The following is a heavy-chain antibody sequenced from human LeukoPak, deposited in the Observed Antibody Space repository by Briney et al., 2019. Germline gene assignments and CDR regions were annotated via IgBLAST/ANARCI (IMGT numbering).Heavy chain of an antibody. J-gene: IGHJ5*02. V-gene: IGHV1-2*02. Sequence: GASVKVSCKASGYTFTGYYMHRVRQAPGQGLEWMGWINPNSGGTNYAQKFQGGVTMTRDTSISTAYMELSRLRSDDTAVYYCAFGINVDTAMVGWFDPWGQGTLVTVSS. CDR3: AFGINVDTAMVGWFDP. CDR2: INPNSGGT. D-gene: IGHD5-18*01. CDR1: GYTFTGYY.